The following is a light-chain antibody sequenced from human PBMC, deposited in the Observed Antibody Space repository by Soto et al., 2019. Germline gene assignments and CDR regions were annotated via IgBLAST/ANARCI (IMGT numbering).Light chain of an antibody. Sequence: DIRMTQSPSTLSASVGDRVTITCRASQSISSWLAWYQQKPGKAPKLLIYDASSLESGVPSRFSGSGSGTEFTLTISGLLPEDFATYHCQQLNTLPFTFGQGTRLEIK. CDR2: DAS. J-gene: IGKJ5*01. CDR1: QSISSW. CDR3: QQLNTLPFT. V-gene: IGKV1-5*01.